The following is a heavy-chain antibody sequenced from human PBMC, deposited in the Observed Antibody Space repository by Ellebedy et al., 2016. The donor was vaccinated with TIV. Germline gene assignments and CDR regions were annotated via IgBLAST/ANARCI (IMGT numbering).Heavy chain of an antibody. V-gene: IGHV4-39*01. CDR2: IHYSGNT. J-gene: IGHJ3*02. CDR1: GDSISGSSYY. D-gene: IGHD6-19*01. CDR3: ARHVISSGTQQRAFEI. Sequence: MPSETLSLTCTVSGDSISGSSYYWGWIRQPTGKGLEWIGSIHYSGNTYYYPSLKNRVTISVDPSNNQFSLKLTSVTAAETAVYYCARHVISSGTQQRAFEIWGQGTMVTVSS.